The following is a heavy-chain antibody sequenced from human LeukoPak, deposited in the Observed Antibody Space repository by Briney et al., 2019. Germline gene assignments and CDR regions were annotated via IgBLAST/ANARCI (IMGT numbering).Heavy chain of an antibody. V-gene: IGHV3-48*03. J-gene: IGHJ5*02. D-gene: IGHD4-23*01. Sequence: PGGCLRHSCSAHGLPLSTSEMPWVRQTPGKGLEWVSHIPYTTSPTNYADSVKGRLPSSRHNAKNSLFLQMNSLRVEDTAVYYCVRTKGQLPWTWGQGTLVIVSS. CDR3: VRTKGQLPWT. CDR2: IPYTTSPT. CDR1: GLPLSTSE.